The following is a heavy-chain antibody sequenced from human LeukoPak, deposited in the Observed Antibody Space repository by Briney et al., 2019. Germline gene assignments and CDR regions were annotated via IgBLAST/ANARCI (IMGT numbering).Heavy chain of an antibody. V-gene: IGHV4-34*01. CDR2: ISHTEGT. Sequence: SETLSLTCGVFGVSINDYYWSWIRQSPGKGLEWIGEISHTEGTRYNPSLESRVTMSVGTSENQLSLKLIFVTAADTAVYYCARIRCGHSGSVCYNHWGLGTLVTVP. CDR3: ARIRCGHSGSVCYNH. D-gene: IGHD3-9*01. J-gene: IGHJ1*01. CDR1: GVSINDYY.